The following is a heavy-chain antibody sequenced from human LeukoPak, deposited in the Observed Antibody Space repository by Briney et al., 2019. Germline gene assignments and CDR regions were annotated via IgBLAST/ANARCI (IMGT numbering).Heavy chain of an antibody. J-gene: IGHJ4*02. CDR3: ARVRITIFGVGSLGFDY. CDR1: GYTFTGYY. Sequence: ASVKVSCKASGYTFTGYYMHWVRQAPGQGLEWMGWINPNSGGTNYAQKFQGRVTMLRDTVISTAYLELSRLRSDDTAVYYCARVRITIFGVGSLGFDYWGQGTLVTVSS. D-gene: IGHD3-3*01. V-gene: IGHV1-2*02. CDR2: INPNSGGT.